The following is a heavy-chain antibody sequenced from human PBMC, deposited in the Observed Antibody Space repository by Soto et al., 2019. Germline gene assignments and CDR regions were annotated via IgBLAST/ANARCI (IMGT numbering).Heavy chain of an antibody. CDR3: ARAAYYDFWSGYYTGMDV. CDR2: IYYSGST. J-gene: IGHJ6*02. CDR1: GGSISSGDYY. D-gene: IGHD3-3*01. V-gene: IGHV4-30-4*01. Sequence: PSETLSLTCTVSGGSISSGDYYWSWIRQPPGKGLEWIGYIYYSGSTYYNPFLKSRVTISVDTSKNQFSLKLSSVTAADTAVYYCARAAYYDFWSGYYTGMDVWGQGTTVTVSS.